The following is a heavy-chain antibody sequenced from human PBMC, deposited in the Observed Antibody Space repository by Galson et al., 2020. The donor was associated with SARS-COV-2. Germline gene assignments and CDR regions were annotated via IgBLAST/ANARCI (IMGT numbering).Heavy chain of an antibody. D-gene: IGHD6-6*01. CDR3: ARDRGTPRLPGGLAGRPPSYNFDY. J-gene: IGHJ4*02. CDR1: GYTFTSYD. V-gene: IGHV1-18*04. Sequence: ASVKVSCKASGYTFTSYDISWVRQAPGQGLEWMGWISAYNDNTIYAQKLQGRVTMTTDTSTSTAYMELRSLKSGDTAVYYCARDRGTPRLPGGLAGRPPSYNFDYWGQGTLVTVSS. CDR2: ISAYNDNT.